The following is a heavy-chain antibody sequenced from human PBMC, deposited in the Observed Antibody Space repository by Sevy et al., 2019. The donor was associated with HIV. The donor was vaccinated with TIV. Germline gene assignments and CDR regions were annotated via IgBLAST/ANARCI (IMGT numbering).Heavy chain of an antibody. V-gene: IGHV3-33*01. CDR3: ARDRPPYVVVVAGRLGSGMDV. CDR2: IWYDGSNK. Sequence: GGSLRLSCAASGFTFSSYGMHWVRQAPGKGLEWVAVIWYDGSNKYYADSVKGRFTISRDNSKNTLYLQMNSLRAEDTAVYYCARDRPPYVVVVAGRLGSGMDVWGQGTTVTVSS. J-gene: IGHJ6*02. CDR1: GFTFSSYG. D-gene: IGHD2-15*01.